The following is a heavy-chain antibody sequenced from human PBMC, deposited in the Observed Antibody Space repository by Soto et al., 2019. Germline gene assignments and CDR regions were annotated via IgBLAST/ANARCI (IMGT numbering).Heavy chain of an antibody. D-gene: IGHD2-15*01. CDR3: ARGAREGGGYCSGGSCLAFDY. CDR1: GYTFTSYG. V-gene: IGHV1-18*01. Sequence: ASVKVSCKASGYTFTSYGISWVRQAPGQGLEWMGWISAYNGNTNYAQKLQGRVTMTTDTSTSTAYMELRSLRSDDTAVYYCARGAREGGGYCSGGSCLAFDYWGQGTLVTVSS. J-gene: IGHJ4*02. CDR2: ISAYNGNT.